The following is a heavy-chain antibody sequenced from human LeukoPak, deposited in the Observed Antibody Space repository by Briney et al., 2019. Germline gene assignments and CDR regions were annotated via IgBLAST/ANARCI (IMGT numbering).Heavy chain of an antibody. J-gene: IGHJ6*03. V-gene: IGHV1-69*05. D-gene: IGHD6-13*01. CDR2: IILIFSTA. Sequence: AAVKVACKASGGTFSSYAISWVRQAPGQGLEWMGGIILIFSTANYAQKFQGRVTITTVESTRTAYLVLRRQISWDRDGDYCSLGHGQQLVLMMCYYYHMDVWGKGTTVTVSS. CDR1: GGTFSSYA. CDR3: SLGHGQQLVLMMCYYYHMDV.